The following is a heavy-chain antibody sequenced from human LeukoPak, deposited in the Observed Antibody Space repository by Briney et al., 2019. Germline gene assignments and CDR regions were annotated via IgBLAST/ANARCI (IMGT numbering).Heavy chain of an antibody. CDR1: GFTFSSYA. J-gene: IGHJ4*02. CDR2: ISSSSSYI. CDR3: ARLLSGTLDY. V-gene: IGHV3-21*01. Sequence: GGSLRLSCAASGFTFSSYAMNWVRQAPGKGLEWVSSISSSSSYIYYADSVKGRFTISRDNAKNSLYLQMNGLRAADTAVYYCARLLSGTLDYWGQGTLVTVSS. D-gene: IGHD1-26*01.